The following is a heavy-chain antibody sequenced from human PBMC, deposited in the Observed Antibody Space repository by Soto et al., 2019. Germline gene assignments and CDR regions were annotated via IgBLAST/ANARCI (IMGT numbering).Heavy chain of an antibody. CDR1: GGSISSGGYY. V-gene: IGHV4-31*03. D-gene: IGHD3-3*01. CDR2: IYYSGST. Sequence: KTSETLSLTCTVSGGSISSGGYYWSWIRQHPGKGLEWIGYIYYSGSTYYNPSLKSRVTISVDTSKNQFSLKLSSVTAADTAVYYCARAICWSGYYAVYYFDYWGQGTLVTVSS. CDR3: ARAICWSGYYAVYYFDY. J-gene: IGHJ4*02.